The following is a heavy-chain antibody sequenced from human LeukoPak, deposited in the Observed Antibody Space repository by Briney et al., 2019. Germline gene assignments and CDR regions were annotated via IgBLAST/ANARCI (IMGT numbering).Heavy chain of an antibody. V-gene: IGHV1-8*03. Sequence: GASVKVSCKASGYTLTSYDINWVRQATGQGLEWMGWMNPNSGNTGYAQKFQGRVTITRNTSISTAYMELSSLRSEDTAVYYCARGIAARLGRAFDIWGQGTMVTVSS. CDR1: GYTLTSYD. CDR3: ARGIAARLGRAFDI. J-gene: IGHJ3*02. D-gene: IGHD6-6*01. CDR2: MNPNSGNT.